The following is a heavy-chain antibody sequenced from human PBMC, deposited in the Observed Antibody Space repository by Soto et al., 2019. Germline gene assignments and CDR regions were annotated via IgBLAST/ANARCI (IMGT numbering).Heavy chain of an antibody. J-gene: IGHJ5*02. V-gene: IGHV4-38-2*01. CDR2: IYHSGTT. Sequence: PSETLSLTCAASGYSITSGDYWGWIRQPPGKGLEWIGSIYHSGTTNYNPSLKSRVTISVDTSKNQFSLKLSSVTAADTAVYYCARGCGSYYGSWFDPWGQGTLVTVSS. CDR1: GYSITSGDY. CDR3: ARGCGSYYGSWFDP. D-gene: IGHD1-26*01.